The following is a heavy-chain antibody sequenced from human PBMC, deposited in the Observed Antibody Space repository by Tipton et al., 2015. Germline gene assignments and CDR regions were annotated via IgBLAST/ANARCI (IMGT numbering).Heavy chain of an antibody. D-gene: IGHD6-6*01. CDR2: IYSSGST. CDR1: GGSISSSRYS. Sequence: TLSLTCTVSGGSISSSRYSWGWIRQPPGNGLAWIGSIYSSGSTFYSPSLKSRVTISVDTSKNQFSLKLRSVTAADTAVYYCARRKSGGSTAARPGGNGLDVWGRGTTVTVSS. J-gene: IGHJ6*02. V-gene: IGHV4-39*01. CDR3: ARRKSGGSTAARPGGNGLDV.